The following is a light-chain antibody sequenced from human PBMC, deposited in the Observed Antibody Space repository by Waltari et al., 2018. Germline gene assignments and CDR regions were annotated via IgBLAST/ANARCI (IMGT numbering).Light chain of an antibody. CDR3: QQYNSYLRT. V-gene: IGKV1-5*01. J-gene: IGKJ4*01. CDR1: QTISSW. CDR2: DAS. Sequence: DIQMTQSPSTLSASVGDRVTTTCRASQTISSWLAWYQQKPGKAPNLLSYDASSLESGVPSRFSGSGSGTEFTLTISSLQPDDFAIYYCQQYNSYLRTFGGGTKVEIK.